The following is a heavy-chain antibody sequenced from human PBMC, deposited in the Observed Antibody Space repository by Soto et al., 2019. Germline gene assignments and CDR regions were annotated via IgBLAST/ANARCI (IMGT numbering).Heavy chain of an antibody. D-gene: IGHD3-3*01. V-gene: IGHV1-69*01. CDR2: IIPIFGIG. CDR1: GGTFNRYA. Sequence: QVQLVQSGAEVKKPGSSVKVSCKASGGTFNRYAISWVRQAPGQGLEWMGGIIPIFGIGNDAQRFQGRVTITADESTGTAYMELSSLRSEDPGVYYCARSAITLFGVVSIPPHYYSEMDVWGQGTTVTVSS. J-gene: IGHJ6*02. CDR3: ARSAITLFGVVSIPPHYYSEMDV.